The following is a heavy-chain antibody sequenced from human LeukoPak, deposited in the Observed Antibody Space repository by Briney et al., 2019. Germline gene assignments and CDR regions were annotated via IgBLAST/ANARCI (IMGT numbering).Heavy chain of an antibody. CDR3: AISTDDYGDYGRYDY. J-gene: IGHJ4*02. CDR1: GGSITRYY. CDR2: IYYSGST. V-gene: IGHV4-59*01. Sequence: SETLSLTCSVSGGSITRYYWSWIRQPPGKGLEWIGYIYYSGSTNYNPSLKSRVTISVDTSKNQFSLKLSSVTAADTAVYYCAISTDDYGDYGRYDYWGQGTLVTVSS. D-gene: IGHD4-17*01.